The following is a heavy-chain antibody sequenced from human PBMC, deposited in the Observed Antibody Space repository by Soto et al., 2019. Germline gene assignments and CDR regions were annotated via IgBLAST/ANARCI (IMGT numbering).Heavy chain of an antibody. V-gene: IGHV4-34*01. CDR1: GGSFSGYY. D-gene: IGHD6-13*01. CDR3: AREKPYSSSWYHDY. J-gene: IGHJ4*02. CDR2: INHSGST. Sequence: PSETLSLTCAVYGGSFSGYYWSWIRRPPGKGLEWIGEINHSGSTNYNPSLKSRVTISVDTSKNQFSLKLSSVTAADTAVYYCAREKPYSSSWYHDYWGQGTLVTVS.